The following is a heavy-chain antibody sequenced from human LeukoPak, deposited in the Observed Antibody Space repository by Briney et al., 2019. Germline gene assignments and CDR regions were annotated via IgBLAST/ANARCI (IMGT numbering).Heavy chain of an antibody. J-gene: IGHJ2*01. V-gene: IGHV4-30-4*01. Sequence: SETLSLTCTVSGGSISSGDYYWSWIRQPPGKGLEWIGYIYYSGSTYYNPSLKSRVTISVDTSKNQFSLKLSSVTAADTAVYYCARIGRGRIQLWSGTPWYFDLWGRGTLVTVSS. CDR3: ARIGRGRIQLWSGTPWYFDL. CDR2: IYYSGST. D-gene: IGHD5-18*01. CDR1: GGSISSGDYY.